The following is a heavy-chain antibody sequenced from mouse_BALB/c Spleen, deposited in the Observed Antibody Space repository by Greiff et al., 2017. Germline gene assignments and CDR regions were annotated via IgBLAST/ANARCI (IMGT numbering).Heavy chain of an antibody. V-gene: IGHV2-9*02. CDR1: GFSLTSYG. CDR3: ARGTADWYFDV. D-gene: IGHD1-2*01. J-gene: IGHJ1*01. CDR2: IWAGGST. Sequence: VKLQESGPGLVAPSQSLSITCTVSGFSLTSYGVHWVRQPPGKGLEWLGVIWAGGSTNYNSALMSRLSISKDNSKSQVFLKMNSLQTDDTAMYYCARGTADWYFDVWGAGTTVTVSS.